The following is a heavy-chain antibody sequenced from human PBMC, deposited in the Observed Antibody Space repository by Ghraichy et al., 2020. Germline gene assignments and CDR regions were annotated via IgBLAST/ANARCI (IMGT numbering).Heavy chain of an antibody. V-gene: IGHV3-23*01. J-gene: IGHJ4*02. CDR2: ISGSGGST. Sequence: GESLRLSCAASGFTFSSYAMSWVRQAPGKGLEWVSAISGSGGSTYYADSVKGRFTISRDNSKNTLYLQMNSLRAEDTAVYYCAKDLQNHYYGSGSYDDYWGQGTLVTVSS. CDR3: AKDLQNHYYGSGSYDDY. CDR1: GFTFSSYA. D-gene: IGHD3-10*01.